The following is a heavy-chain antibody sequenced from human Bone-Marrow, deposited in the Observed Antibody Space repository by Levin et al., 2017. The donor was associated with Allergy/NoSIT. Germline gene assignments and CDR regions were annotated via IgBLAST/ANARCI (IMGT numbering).Heavy chain of an antibody. Sequence: GGSLRLSCTASGFTFSTYGMSWVRQAPGKGLEWVSSITESGDTFYADSVKGRFTISRDNSKNTIYLQMNSLRAEDTAVYYCAKTGALIQAVRRDFDYWGQGTLVTVSS. D-gene: IGHD6-6*01. CDR2: ITESGDT. CDR3: AKTGALIQAVRRDFDY. J-gene: IGHJ4*02. V-gene: IGHV3-23*01. CDR1: GFTFSTYG.